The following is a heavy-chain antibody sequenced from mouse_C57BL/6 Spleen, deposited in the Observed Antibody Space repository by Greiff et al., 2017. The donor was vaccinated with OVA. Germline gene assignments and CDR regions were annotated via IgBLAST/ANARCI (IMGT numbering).Heavy chain of an antibody. D-gene: IGHD4-1*01. CDR1: GYTFTSYW. J-gene: IGHJ3*01. CDR3: ARANWDGSWFAY. Sequence: QVQLQQSGTELVKPGASVKLSCKASGYTFTSYWMHWVKQRPGQGLEWIGNINPSNGGTNYNEKFKSKATLTVDKSSSTAYMQLSSLTSEDSAVYYCARANWDGSWFAYWGQGTLVTVSA. CDR2: INPSNGGT. V-gene: IGHV1-53*01.